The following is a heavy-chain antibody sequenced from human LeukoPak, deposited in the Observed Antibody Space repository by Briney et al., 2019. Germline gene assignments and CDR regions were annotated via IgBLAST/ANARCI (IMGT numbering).Heavy chain of an antibody. D-gene: IGHD5-24*01. CDR3: ARGDDSNSYFDY. CDR2: INPNSGVT. V-gene: IGHV1-2*02. J-gene: IGHJ4*02. CDR1: GFTFTGYY. Sequence: ASVKLSCKTSGFTFTGYYMHWVRQAPGQGLEWMGWINPNSGVTSYAQKLQGRVTVTRDTSISTAYMELSRLRSDDTAVYYCARGDDSNSYFDYWGQGTLVSVPS.